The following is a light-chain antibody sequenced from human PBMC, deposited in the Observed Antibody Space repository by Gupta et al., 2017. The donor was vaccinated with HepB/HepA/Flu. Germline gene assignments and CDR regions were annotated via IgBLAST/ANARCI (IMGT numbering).Light chain of an antibody. CDR2: GKN. J-gene: IGLJ2*01. CDR1: SLRSYY. CDR3: NSRDSSGNPVV. V-gene: IGLV3-19*01. Sequence: SSELIQDPAVSVALGQTVRITCQGDSLRSYYASWYQQKPGQAPVLVIYGKNNRPSGIPDRFSGSSSGNTASLTITGAQAEDEADYYCNSRDSSGNPVVFGGGTKLTVL.